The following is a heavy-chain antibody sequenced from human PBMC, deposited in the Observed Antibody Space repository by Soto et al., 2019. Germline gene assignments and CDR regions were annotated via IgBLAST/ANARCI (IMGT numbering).Heavy chain of an antibody. CDR3: ARIAAACGYYYYMDV. CDR2: IYYSGST. Sequence: SETLSLTCTVSGGSISSYYWSWIRQPPGKGLEWIGYIYYSGSTNYNPSLKSRVTISVDTSKNQFSLKLSSVTAADTAVYYCARIAAACGYYYYMDVWGKGTTVTVSS. J-gene: IGHJ6*03. D-gene: IGHD6-13*01. V-gene: IGHV4-59*08. CDR1: GGSISSYY.